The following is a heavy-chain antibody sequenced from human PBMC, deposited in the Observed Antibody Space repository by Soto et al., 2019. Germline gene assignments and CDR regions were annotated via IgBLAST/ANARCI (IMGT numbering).Heavy chain of an antibody. D-gene: IGHD3-16*01. CDR2: IWYDGSNK. Sequence: QVQLVESGGGVVQPGRSLRLYYAASGFTFSSYGMHWVRQAPGKGLEWVAVIWYDGSNKYYADSVKGRFTISRDNSKNTLYLQMNNLRAEDTAVYYCARDPREMGELNYWGQGTLVTVSS. CDR1: GFTFSSYG. CDR3: ARDPREMGELNY. V-gene: IGHV3-33*01. J-gene: IGHJ4*02.